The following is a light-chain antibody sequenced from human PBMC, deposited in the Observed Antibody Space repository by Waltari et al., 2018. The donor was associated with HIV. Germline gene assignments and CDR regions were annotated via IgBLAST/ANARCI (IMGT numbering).Light chain of an antibody. CDR2: EYS. V-gene: IGLV3-10*01. J-gene: IGLJ2*01. CDR1: ALPKKY. Sequence: SYELTQPPSVSVSPGQTARITCSGDALPKKYAYWYQQKSGQAPVLVINEYSKRPSGIPEEFTGSSSGTMATLTSSGAQVEEEAEYYCYSIDSSGNHRVFGGGTKLTVL. CDR3: YSIDSSGNHRV.